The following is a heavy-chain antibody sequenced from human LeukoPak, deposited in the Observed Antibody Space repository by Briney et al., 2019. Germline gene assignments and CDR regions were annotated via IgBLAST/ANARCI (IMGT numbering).Heavy chain of an antibody. J-gene: IGHJ3*02. CDR3: ARVIAVADHDAFDI. D-gene: IGHD6-19*01. V-gene: IGHV1-69*05. CDR2: IIPIFGTA. Sequence: SVKVSCKASGGTFSSYAISWVRQAPGQGLEWMGGIIPIFGTANYAQKFQGRVTITTDESTSTAYMELSSLRSEDTAVYYCARVIAVADHDAFDIWGQGTMVTVSS. CDR1: GGTFSSYA.